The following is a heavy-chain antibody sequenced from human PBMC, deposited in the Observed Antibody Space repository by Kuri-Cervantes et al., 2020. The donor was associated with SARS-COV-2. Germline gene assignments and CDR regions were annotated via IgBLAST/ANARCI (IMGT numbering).Heavy chain of an antibody. J-gene: IGHJ6*03. CDR2: IRSKAYGGTT. CDR1: GFTFSNAW. Sequence: GGSLRLSCAASGFTFSNAWMSWVRQAPGKGLEWVGFIRSKAYGGTTEYAASVKGRFTISRDDSKSIAYLQMNSLKTEDTAVYYCTRYDFWSGYYMDVWGKGTTVTVSS. CDR3: TRYDFWSGYYMDV. D-gene: IGHD3-3*01. V-gene: IGHV3-49*04.